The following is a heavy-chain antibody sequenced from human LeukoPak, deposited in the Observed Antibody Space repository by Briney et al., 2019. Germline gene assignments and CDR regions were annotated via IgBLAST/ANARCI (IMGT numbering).Heavy chain of an antibody. CDR3: ARDPVGWWAFDY. CDR2: IYYSGST. V-gene: IGHV4-59*01. Sequence: PSETLSLTCTVSGGSISSYYWSWIRQPPGKGLEWIGYIYYSGSTNYNPSLKSRVTISVDTSKNQFSLKLSSVTAADTAVYYCARDPVGWWAFDYWGQGTLVTVSS. D-gene: IGHD2-15*01. J-gene: IGHJ4*02. CDR1: GGSISSYY.